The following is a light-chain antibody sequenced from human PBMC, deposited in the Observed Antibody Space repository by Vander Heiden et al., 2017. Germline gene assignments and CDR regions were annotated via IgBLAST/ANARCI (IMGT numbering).Light chain of an antibody. CDR2: DNN. V-gene: IGLV6-57*02. CDR1: SGSMDSNY. CDR3: QADESSGRV. J-gene: IGLJ3*02. Sequence: FMLPLPHSVSESPTKALPLSRTGRSGSMDSNYGHWFQQRPGSAPTTIIYDNNQRPSGVPDRFSGSIDGSSNSAALTVTRLKAEDEAYYEGQADESSGRVFGGGTKLTVL.